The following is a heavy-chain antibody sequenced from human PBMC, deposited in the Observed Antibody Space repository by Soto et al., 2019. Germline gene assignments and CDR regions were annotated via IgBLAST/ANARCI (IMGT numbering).Heavy chain of an antibody. CDR3: ARAISGYVT. CDR1: GITSTTYA. Sequence: QVQLVQSGAEVKKPGASVKVSCKASGITSTTYAIHWVRQVPGQGLEWMGWINTGNGNTRYSQRFLCRVSLTTDTSASTASMDLSSLTSEDTAVYYCARAISGYVTWGQGTLITVSS. CDR2: INTGNGNT. D-gene: IGHD5-12*01. V-gene: IGHV1-3*04. J-gene: IGHJ5*02.